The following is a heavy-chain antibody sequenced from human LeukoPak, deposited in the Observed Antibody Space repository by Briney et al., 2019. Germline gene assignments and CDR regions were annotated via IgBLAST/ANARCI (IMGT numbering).Heavy chain of an antibody. Sequence: GGSLRLSCAASGFTVSSNYMSWVRQAPGKGLEWVSVIYSGGSTYYADSVKGRFTISRDNSKNTLYLQMNSLRAEDTAVYYCAKGAEAMVLYYYGMDVWGQGTTVTVSS. J-gene: IGHJ6*02. CDR1: GFTVSSNY. CDR3: AKGAEAMVLYYYGMDV. V-gene: IGHV3-53*01. D-gene: IGHD3-10*01. CDR2: IYSGGST.